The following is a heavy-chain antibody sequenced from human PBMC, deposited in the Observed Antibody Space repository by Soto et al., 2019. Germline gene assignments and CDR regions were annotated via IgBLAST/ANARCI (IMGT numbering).Heavy chain of an antibody. CDR3: AKINDILTETYYYYMDV. CDR2: ISYDGSNK. V-gene: IGHV3-30*18. J-gene: IGHJ6*03. D-gene: IGHD3-9*01. Sequence: QVQLVESGGGVVQPGRSLRLSCAASGFTFSSYGMHWVRQAPGKGLEWVAVISYDGSNKYYADSVKGRFTIFRDNSKNTLYLQMNSLRAEDTAVYYCAKINDILTETYYYYMDVWGKGTTFTVSS. CDR1: GFTFSSYG.